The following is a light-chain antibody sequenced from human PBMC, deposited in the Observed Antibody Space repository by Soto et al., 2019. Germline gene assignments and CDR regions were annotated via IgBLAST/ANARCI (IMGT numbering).Light chain of an antibody. J-gene: IGKJ4*01. CDR2: WAA. CDR1: QSVLYSTNNKNY. CDR3: QQYYITPLT. Sequence: DIVMTQSPDSLAVSLGERATINCKSSQSVLYSTNNKNYLAWYQQKRGQPPKLLIYWAATRESGVPDRFSGSGYGTDFTLTIRSLQAEDVAVYYCQQYYITPLTFGGGTKVEI. V-gene: IGKV4-1*01.